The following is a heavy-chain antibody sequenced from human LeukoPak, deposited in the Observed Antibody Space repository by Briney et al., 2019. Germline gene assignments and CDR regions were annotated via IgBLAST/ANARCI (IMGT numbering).Heavy chain of an antibody. CDR2: INPNSGGT. J-gene: IGHJ4*02. D-gene: IGHD5-24*01. V-gene: IGHV1-2*02. CDR1: GYIFIGYY. Sequence: ASLKVSCKTSGYIFIGYYIHWVRQAPGQGLEWMGWINPNSGGTNYAQKFQGRVTMTRDTSITTFYMDLSRLRSDDTAVYYCARFDGYNYLHLDYWGQGTLVTVSS. CDR3: ARFDGYNYLHLDY.